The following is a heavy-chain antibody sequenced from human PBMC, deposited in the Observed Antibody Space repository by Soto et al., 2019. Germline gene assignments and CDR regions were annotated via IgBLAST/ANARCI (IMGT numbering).Heavy chain of an antibody. CDR2: ISAYNGNT. D-gene: IGHD3-9*01. CDR1: GYTFTSYG. J-gene: IGHJ6*02. Sequence: ASVKVSCKASGYTFTSYGISWVRQAPGQGLEWMGWISAYNGNTNYAQKLQGRVTMTTDTSTSTAYMELRSLRSDDTAVYYCARVGVLRYFDTKDYGMDGWGQGTTVTVSS. V-gene: IGHV1-18*01. CDR3: ARVGVLRYFDTKDYGMDG.